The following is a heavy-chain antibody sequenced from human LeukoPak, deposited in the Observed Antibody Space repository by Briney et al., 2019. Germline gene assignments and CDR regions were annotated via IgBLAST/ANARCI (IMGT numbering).Heavy chain of an antibody. CDR3: ARQNYDSSGYCDY. CDR1: GGSISSSSYY. J-gene: IGHJ4*02. Sequence: SETLSLTCTVSGGSISSSSYYWGWIRQSPGKGLEWIGNIYYSGITFHNLPLKSRVTISVDTSKNQFSLKLSSVTAADTAVYYCARQNYDSSGYCDYWGQGTLVTVSS. V-gene: IGHV4-39*01. CDR2: IYYSGIT. D-gene: IGHD3-22*01.